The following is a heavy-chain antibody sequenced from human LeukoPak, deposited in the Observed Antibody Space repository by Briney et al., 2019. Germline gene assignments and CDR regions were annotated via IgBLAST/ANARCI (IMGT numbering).Heavy chain of an antibody. Sequence: SETLSLTCTVSGGSIRKYYWSWIRQPPGKGLEWIGNIYYSGNTDYNPSLKSRVTISVDTSKNQFSLKLSSVTAADTAVYYCARHNLRKTNYDYVWGSYEDPYYFDYWGQGTLVTVSS. J-gene: IGHJ4*02. CDR3: ARHNLRKTNYDYVWGSYEDPYYFDY. V-gene: IGHV4-59*08. CDR2: IYYSGNT. D-gene: IGHD3-16*01. CDR1: GGSIRKYY.